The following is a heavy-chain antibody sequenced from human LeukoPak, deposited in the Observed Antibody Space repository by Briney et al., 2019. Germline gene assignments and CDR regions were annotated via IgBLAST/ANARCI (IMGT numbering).Heavy chain of an antibody. CDR2: TSGSGGST. CDR1: GFTFSSYA. CDR3: AKDLSGSLVGATIDY. V-gene: IGHV3-23*01. D-gene: IGHD1-26*01. Sequence: PGGSLRLSCAASGFTFSSYAMSWVRQAPGKGLEWVSATSGSGGSTYYADSVKGRFTISRDNSKNTLYLQMNSLRAADTAVYYRAKDLSGSLVGATIDYWGQGTLVTVSS. J-gene: IGHJ4*02.